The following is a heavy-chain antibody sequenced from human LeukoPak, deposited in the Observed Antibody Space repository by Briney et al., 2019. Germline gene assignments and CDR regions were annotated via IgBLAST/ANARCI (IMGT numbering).Heavy chain of an antibody. J-gene: IGHJ6*03. CDR1: GFTFSSYG. CDR3: AKSYGDYGYYYYYMDV. Sequence: PGGSLRLSCAASGFTFSSYGMHWVRQAPGKGLEWVAFIRYDGSNKYYADSVKGRFTISRDNSKNTLYLQMNSLRAEDTAVYYRAKSYGDYGYYYYYMDVWGKGTTVTVSS. CDR2: IRYDGSNK. V-gene: IGHV3-30*02. D-gene: IGHD4-17*01.